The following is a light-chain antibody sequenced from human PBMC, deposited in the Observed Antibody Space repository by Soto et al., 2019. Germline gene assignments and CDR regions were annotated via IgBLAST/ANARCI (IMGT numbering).Light chain of an antibody. J-gene: IGLJ2*01. CDR3: SSYAGSNNLV. V-gene: IGLV2-8*01. Sequence: QSVLTQPPSASGSPGQSVTVSCTGTSSDVGGYNYVSWYQQHPGEAPKLMIYEVNKRPSGVPDRFSGSKSGNTASLTVSGLPAEDEADYYCSSYAGSNNLVFGGGTKLTVL. CDR2: EVN. CDR1: SSDVGGYNY.